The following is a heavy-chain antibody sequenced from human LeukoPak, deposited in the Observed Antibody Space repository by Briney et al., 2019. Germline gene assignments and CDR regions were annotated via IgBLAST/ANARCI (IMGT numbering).Heavy chain of an antibody. Sequence: PGGSLRLSCAASGFTFSSFEMNWVRQAPGKGLEWVSYIGTSGTVIYYADSVRGRFTISRDNAKNSLYLQMNSLRAEDTSVYYCARSFDFWGQGTLVTVSS. CDR2: IGTSGTVI. J-gene: IGHJ4*02. CDR1: GFTFSSFE. CDR3: ARSFDF. V-gene: IGHV3-48*03.